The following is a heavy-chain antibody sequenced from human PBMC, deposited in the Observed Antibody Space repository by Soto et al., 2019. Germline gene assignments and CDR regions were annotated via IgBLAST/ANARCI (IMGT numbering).Heavy chain of an antibody. CDR1: GGSVTSDEDY. CDR3: ATESGSTYGYFDH. J-gene: IGHJ4*02. CDR2: ISNSGST. V-gene: IGHV4-30-4*01. D-gene: IGHD5-18*01. Sequence: SETLSLTCTVSGGSVTSDEDYWTWIRQSPGKGLEWIGYISNSGSTGYNPSLKTRLSMSVDRSKNQFTLRLTSVTAADTAVYFCATESGSTYGYFDHWGQGIQVTVSS.